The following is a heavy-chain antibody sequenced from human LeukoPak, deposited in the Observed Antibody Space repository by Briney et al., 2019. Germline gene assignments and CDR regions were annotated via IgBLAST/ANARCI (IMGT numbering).Heavy chain of an antibody. J-gene: IGHJ4*02. CDR1: GFTFSSYS. CDR2: ISSSSSTI. V-gene: IGHV3-48*01. D-gene: IGHD3-3*01. Sequence: PGGSLRLSCAASGFTFSSYSMNWVRQAPGKGLEWVSYISSSSSTIYYADSVKGRFTISRDNAKNSLYLQMNSLRAEDTAVYYCARDGPYYDFWSGYCPLDYWGQGTLVTVSS. CDR3: ARDGPYYDFWSGYCPLDY.